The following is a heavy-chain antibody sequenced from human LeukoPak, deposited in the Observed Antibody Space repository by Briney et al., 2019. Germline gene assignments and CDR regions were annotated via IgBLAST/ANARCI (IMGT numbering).Heavy chain of an antibody. V-gene: IGHV1-69*04. CDR2: IIPILGIA. Sequence: SVKVSCKASGGTFSSYAISWVRQAPGQGLEWMGRIIPILGIANYAQKFQGRVTITADKSTSTAYMELSSLRSEDTAVYYCARWVYDSSGYYLGANAFDIWGQGTMVTVSS. J-gene: IGHJ3*02. CDR3: ARWVYDSSGYYLGANAFDI. CDR1: GGTFSSYA. D-gene: IGHD3-22*01.